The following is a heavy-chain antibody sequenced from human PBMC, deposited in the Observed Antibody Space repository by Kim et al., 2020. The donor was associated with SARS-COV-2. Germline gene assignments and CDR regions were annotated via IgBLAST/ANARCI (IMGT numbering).Heavy chain of an antibody. Sequence: GGSLRLSCAASGFTFSSYGMHWVRQAPGKGLEWVAVISYDGSNKYYADSVKGRFTISRDNSKNTLYLQMNSLRAEDTAVYYSAKGYMDVWGQGTTVTVSS. CDR2: ISYDGSNK. CDR3: AKGYMDV. CDR1: GFTFSSYG. V-gene: IGHV3-30*18. J-gene: IGHJ6*03.